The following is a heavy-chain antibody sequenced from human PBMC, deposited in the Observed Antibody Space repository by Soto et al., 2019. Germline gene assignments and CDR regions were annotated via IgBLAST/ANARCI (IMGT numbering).Heavy chain of an antibody. D-gene: IGHD6-13*01. CDR1: GFTFSSYA. J-gene: IGHJ6*02. V-gene: IGHV3-30-3*01. Sequence: GGSLRLSCAASGFTFSSYAMHWVRQAPGKGLEWVAVISYDGSNKYYADSVKGRFTISRDNSKNTLYLQMNSLRAEDTAVYYCAKDQGSSWDFYYGMDVWGQGTTVTVSS. CDR2: ISYDGSNK. CDR3: AKDQGSSWDFYYGMDV.